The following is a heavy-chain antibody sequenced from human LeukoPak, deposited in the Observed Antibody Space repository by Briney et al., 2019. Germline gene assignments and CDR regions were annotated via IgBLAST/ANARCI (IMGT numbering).Heavy chain of an antibody. CDR2: IYSGDSHT. D-gene: IGHD3-16*01. CDR1: GYSFTYW. CDR3: ASARHGDYVWDY. J-gene: IGHJ4*02. Sequence: GESLKISCKGSGYSFTYWIGWVRQMPGKGLEWMGIIYSGDSHTKYSPSFQGRVTISVDKSITTAYLRWSSLEASDTAMYYCASARHGDYVWDYWGQGTLVTVSS. V-gene: IGHV5-51*01.